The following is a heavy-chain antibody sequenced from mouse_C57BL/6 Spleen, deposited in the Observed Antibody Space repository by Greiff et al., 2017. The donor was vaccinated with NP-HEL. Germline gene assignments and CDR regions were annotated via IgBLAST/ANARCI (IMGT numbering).Heavy chain of an antibody. J-gene: IGHJ1*03. D-gene: IGHD1-1*01. CDR3: ARGYGSPYWYFDV. V-gene: IGHV1-82*01. Sequence: VQVVESGPELVKPGASVKISCKASGYAFSSSWMNWVKQRPGKGLEWIGRIYPGDGDTNYNGKFKGKATLTADKSSSTAYMQLSSLTSEDSAVYFCARGYGSPYWYFDVWGTGTTVTVSS. CDR1: GYAFSSSW. CDR2: IYPGDGDT.